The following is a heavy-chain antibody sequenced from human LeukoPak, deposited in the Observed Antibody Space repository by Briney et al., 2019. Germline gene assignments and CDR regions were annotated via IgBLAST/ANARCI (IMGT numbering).Heavy chain of an antibody. CDR1: GFTFSTYA. Sequence: PGGSLRLSCAASGFTFSTYAMNWVRQAPGKGLEWVSAISPIGSRTYYADSVKGRFTISRDNSKNTLYLQMNSLRAEDTAVYYCARVSYYYGSGKRYYYYMDVWGKGTTVTVSS. J-gene: IGHJ6*03. CDR3: ARVSYYYGSGKRYYYYMDV. CDR2: ISPIGSRT. V-gene: IGHV3-23*01. D-gene: IGHD3-10*01.